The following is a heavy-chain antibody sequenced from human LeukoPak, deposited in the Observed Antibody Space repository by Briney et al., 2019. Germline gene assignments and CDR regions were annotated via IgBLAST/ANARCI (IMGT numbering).Heavy chain of an antibody. V-gene: IGHV1-8*01. Sequence: GASVKVSCKASGYTFTSYDINWVRQATGQGLEWMGWMNPNSGNTGCAQKFQGRVTMTRNTSISTAYMELSSLRSEDTAVYYCARGVVPAAQDYYYYYGMDVWGQGTTVTVSS. CDR1: GYTFTSYD. D-gene: IGHD2-2*01. J-gene: IGHJ6*02. CDR3: ARGVVPAAQDYYYYYGMDV. CDR2: MNPNSGNT.